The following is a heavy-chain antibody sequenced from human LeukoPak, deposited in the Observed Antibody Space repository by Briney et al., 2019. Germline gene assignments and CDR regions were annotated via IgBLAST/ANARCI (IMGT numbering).Heavy chain of an antibody. CDR3: ATDQRGAGLGFVYGSGNFNGLDV. CDR1: GYTLTELS. D-gene: IGHD3-10*01. CDR2: FDPEDGET. J-gene: IGHJ6*02. Sequence: ASVKVSCKVSGYTLTELSMHWVRQAPGKGLEWMGGFDPEDGETIYAQKFQGRVTMTEDTSTDTGYMELSSLRFADAAVYYCATDQRGAGLGFVYGSGNFNGLDVWGQGTTVTVSS. V-gene: IGHV1-24*01.